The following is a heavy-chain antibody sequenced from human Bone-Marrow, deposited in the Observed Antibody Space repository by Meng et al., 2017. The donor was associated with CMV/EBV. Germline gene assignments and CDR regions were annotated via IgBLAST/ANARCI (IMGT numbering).Heavy chain of an antibody. CDR3: ARGVGGHSGYRYWFDP. Sequence: SQTLSLTCAVYGGSFSGYYWSWIRQPPGKGLEWIGEIHHSGSTNYTPSLKSRFTISVDTSTNQFSRKLSSVTAADTAVDYCARGVGGHSGYRYWFDPWCQGTLVTVSS. J-gene: IGHJ5*02. V-gene: IGHV4-34*01. D-gene: IGHD5-12*01. CDR2: IHHSGST. CDR1: GGSFSGYY.